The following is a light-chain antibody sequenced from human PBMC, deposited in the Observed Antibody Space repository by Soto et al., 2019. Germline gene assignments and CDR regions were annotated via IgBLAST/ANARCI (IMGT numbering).Light chain of an antibody. Sequence: DIQMTQSPTSLSASVGDRVTITCRASQGIRNYVAWYQQIPGKAPKLLIYAASTLQSGVPSRFSGSGSGTDFTLTINGLQTENVATYSGQKYSSVPVFGLGNTVEIK. CDR3: QKYSSVPV. CDR1: QGIRNY. V-gene: IGKV1-27*01. J-gene: IGKJ3*01. CDR2: AAS.